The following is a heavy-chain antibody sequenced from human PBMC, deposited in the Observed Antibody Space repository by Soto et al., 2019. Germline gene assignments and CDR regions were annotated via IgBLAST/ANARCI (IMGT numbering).Heavy chain of an antibody. CDR1: GFTFSGYA. J-gene: IGHJ3*02. Sequence: GGSLRLSCAASGFTFSGYAMSWVRQAPGKGLEWVSAISGSGGSTYYADSVKGRFTTSRDNSKNTLYLQMNSLRAEDTAVYYCAKDRALNYYDSSGYFPDAFDIWGQGTMVTVSS. V-gene: IGHV3-23*01. CDR3: AKDRALNYYDSSGYFPDAFDI. CDR2: ISGSGGST. D-gene: IGHD3-22*01.